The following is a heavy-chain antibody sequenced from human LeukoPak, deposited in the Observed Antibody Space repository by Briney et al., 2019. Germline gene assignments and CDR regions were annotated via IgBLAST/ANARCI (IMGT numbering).Heavy chain of an antibody. CDR2: INHSGST. J-gene: IGHJ3*02. CDR1: GGSFSGYY. D-gene: IGHD6-13*01. CDR3: ARALGIAAAGDAFDI. Sequence: PSETLSLTCAVYGGSFSGYYWSWIRQPPGRGLEWIGEINHSGSTNYNPPLKSRVTISVDTSKNQFSLKLSSVTAADTAVYYCARALGIAAAGDAFDIWGQGTMVTVSS. V-gene: IGHV4-34*01.